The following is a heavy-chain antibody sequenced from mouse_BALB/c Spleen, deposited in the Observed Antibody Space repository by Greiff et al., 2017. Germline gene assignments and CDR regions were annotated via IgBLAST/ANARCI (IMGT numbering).Heavy chain of an antibody. D-gene: IGHD1-1*01. Sequence: EVKLVESGGGLVKPGGSLKLSCAASGFAFSSYDMSWVRQTPEKRLEWVAYISSGGGSTYYPDTVKGRFTISRDNAKNTLYLQMSSLKSEDTAMYYCARRRLLRSFDYWGQGTTLTVSS. J-gene: IGHJ2*01. CDR1: GFAFSSYD. CDR2: ISSGGGST. CDR3: ARRRLLRSFDY. V-gene: IGHV5-12-1*01.